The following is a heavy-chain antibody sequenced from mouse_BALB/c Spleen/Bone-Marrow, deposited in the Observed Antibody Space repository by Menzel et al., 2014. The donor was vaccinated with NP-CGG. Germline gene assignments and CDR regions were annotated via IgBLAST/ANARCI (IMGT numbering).Heavy chain of an antibody. Sequence: DVKLQESGAELVKPGASVKLSCTGSGFNIKDTFMHWVKQRPEQGLEWIGRIDPANGNTKYDPKFQGKATITADTSSNTAYLQLTSLTSEDTAVYYCTRREDYWGQGTTLAVSS. CDR2: IDPANGNT. J-gene: IGHJ2*01. V-gene: IGHV14-3*02. CDR3: TRREDY. CDR1: GFNIKDTF.